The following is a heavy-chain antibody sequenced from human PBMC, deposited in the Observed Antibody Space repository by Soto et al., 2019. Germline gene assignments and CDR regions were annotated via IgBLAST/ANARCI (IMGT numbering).Heavy chain of an antibody. J-gene: IGHJ6*03. CDR2: IKQDGSEK. Sequence: GGSLRLSCAASGFTFSSYWMSWVRQAPGKGLEWVANIKQDGSEKYYVDSVKGRFTISRDNAKNSLYLQMNSLRAEDTAVYYCAKCGYGDGEIDYYYYMDVWGKGTTVTVSS. V-gene: IGHV3-7*01. CDR1: GFTFSSYW. CDR3: AKCGYGDGEIDYYYYMDV. D-gene: IGHD5-12*01.